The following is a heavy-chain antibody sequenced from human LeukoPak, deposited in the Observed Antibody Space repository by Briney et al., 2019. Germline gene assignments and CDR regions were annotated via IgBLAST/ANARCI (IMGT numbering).Heavy chain of an antibody. Sequence: GGSLRLSCAASGFTFSSYWMSWVRQAPGKGLEWVANIKQDGSEKYYVDSVKGRFTISRDNAKNSLYPQMNSLRAEDTAVYYCARDRGYDFWSGYPYYFDYWGQGTLVTVSS. CDR1: GFTFSSYW. J-gene: IGHJ4*02. CDR3: ARDRGYDFWSGYPYYFDY. D-gene: IGHD3-3*01. V-gene: IGHV3-7*01. CDR2: IKQDGSEK.